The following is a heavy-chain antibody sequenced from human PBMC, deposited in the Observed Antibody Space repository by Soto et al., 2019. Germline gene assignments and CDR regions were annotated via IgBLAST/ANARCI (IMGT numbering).Heavy chain of an antibody. J-gene: IGHJ6*02. D-gene: IGHD2-21*02. CDR1: RGSISGDYYH. CDR3: AREDDGGDRDYYGLDV. Sequence: QVQLQQSGPGLVKPSQTLSLTSTVSRGSISGDYYHRTWLRQSPGKGLEWLGYIHFSGSVLYNPSFKSRPTISVDTSKNQFSLQLRSVTAADTAVDFCAREDDGGDRDYYGLDVWGQGTTVTVSS. V-gene: IGHV4-30-4*08. CDR2: IHFSGSV.